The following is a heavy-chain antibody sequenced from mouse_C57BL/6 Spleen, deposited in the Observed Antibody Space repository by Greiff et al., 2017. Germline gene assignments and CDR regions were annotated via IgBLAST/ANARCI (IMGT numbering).Heavy chain of an antibody. J-gene: IGHJ1*03. CDR1: GYAFTNYL. V-gene: IGHV1-54*01. Sequence: VQLQQSGAELVRPGTSVKVSCKASGYAFTNYLIEWVKQRPGQGLEWIGVINPGSGGTNYNEKFKGKATLTADKSSSTAYMQLSSLTSEDSAGYFCARRQGGWYVDVWGTGTTVTVSS. D-gene: IGHD3-2*01. CDR3: ARRQGGWYVDV. CDR2: INPGSGGT.